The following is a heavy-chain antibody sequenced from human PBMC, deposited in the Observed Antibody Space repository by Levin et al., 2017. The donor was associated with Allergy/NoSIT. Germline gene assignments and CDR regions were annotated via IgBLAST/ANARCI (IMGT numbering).Heavy chain of an antibody. D-gene: IGHD4-17*01. V-gene: IGHV3-30*18. J-gene: IGHJ4*02. CDR2: ISYDGSNK. CDR1: GFTFSSYG. CDR3: AKDSPLYGDYSGGFDY. Sequence: GGSLRLSCAASGFTFSSYGMHWVRQAPGKGLEWVAVISYDGSNKYYADSVKGRFTISRDNSKNTLYLQMNSLRAEDTAVYYCAKDSPLYGDYSGGFDYWGQGTLVTVSS.